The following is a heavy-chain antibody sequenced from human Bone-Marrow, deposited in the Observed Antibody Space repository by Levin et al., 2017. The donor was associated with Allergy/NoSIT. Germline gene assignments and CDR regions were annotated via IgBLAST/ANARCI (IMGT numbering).Heavy chain of an antibody. Sequence: ASVKVSCKASGYTFTSYAMNWVRQAPGQGLEWMGWINTNTGNPTYAQGFTGRFVFSLDTSVSTAYLQISSLKAEDTAVYYCARDGWSYYYYYYGMDVWGQGTTVTVSS. V-gene: IGHV7-4-1*02. CDR3: ARDGWSYYYYYYGMDV. CDR2: INTNTGNP. D-gene: IGHD6-19*01. J-gene: IGHJ6*02. CDR1: GYTFTSYA.